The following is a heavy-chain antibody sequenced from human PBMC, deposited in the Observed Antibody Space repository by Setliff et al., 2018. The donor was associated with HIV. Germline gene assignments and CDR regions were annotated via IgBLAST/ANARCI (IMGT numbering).Heavy chain of an antibody. CDR1: GFTFSSYS. CDR3: ARDYIVVVTAQAFDI. J-gene: IGHJ3*02. CDR2: ISSRSSYV. V-gene: IGHV3-21*01. D-gene: IGHD2-21*02. Sequence: LRLSCAASGFTFSSYSMNWVRQAPGKGLEWVSSISSRSSYVYYADSVKGRFTISRDNAKNSLYLQMNNLRAEDTAVYYCARDYIVVVTAQAFDIWGPGTMVTVSS.